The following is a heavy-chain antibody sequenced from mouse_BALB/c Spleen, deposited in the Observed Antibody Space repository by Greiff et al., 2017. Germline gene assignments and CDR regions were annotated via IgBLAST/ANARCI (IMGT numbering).Heavy chain of an antibody. CDR3: VSNWDVGEAMND. J-gene: IGHJ4*01. Sequence: LVAFVGGLVQPKGSLKLSCAPSGFTFNSYAMNWVRQAPGKGLEWVARIRSKSNNYATYYADSVKDRFTISRDDSQSMLYLQMNNLKTEDTAMYYCVSNWDVGEAMNDRGQGNSVTVSS. D-gene: IGHD4-1*01. V-gene: IGHV10-1*02. CDR2: IRSKSNNYAT. CDR1: GFTFNSYA.